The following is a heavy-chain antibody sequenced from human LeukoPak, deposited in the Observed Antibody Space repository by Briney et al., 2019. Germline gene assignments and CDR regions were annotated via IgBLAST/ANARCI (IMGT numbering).Heavy chain of an antibody. CDR1: GGSISSYY. D-gene: IGHD3-10*01. V-gene: IGHV4-4*07. J-gene: IGHJ4*02. CDR3: ARAYYGSGNTYYFDY. Sequence: SETLSLTCTISGGSISSYYWSWIRQPAGKGLEWIGRIYTSGSTNYNPSLKSRVTMSVDTSKNQFSLKLSSVTAADTAVYYCARAYYGSGNTYYFDYWGQGTLVTVSS. CDR2: IYTSGST.